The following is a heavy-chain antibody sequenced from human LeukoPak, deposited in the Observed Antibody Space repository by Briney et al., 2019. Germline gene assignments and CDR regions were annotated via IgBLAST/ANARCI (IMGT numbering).Heavy chain of an antibody. J-gene: IGHJ5*02. D-gene: IGHD2-21*02. CDR1: GGTFSSYA. CDR2: IIPIFGTA. Sequence: SAKVSCKASGGTFSSYAISWVRQAPGQGLEWMGRIIPIFGTANYAQKFQGRVTITTDESTSTAYMELSSLRSEDTAVYYCAITYCGGDCYSGGNWFDPWGQGTLVTVSS. CDR3: AITYCGGDCYSGGNWFDP. V-gene: IGHV1-69*05.